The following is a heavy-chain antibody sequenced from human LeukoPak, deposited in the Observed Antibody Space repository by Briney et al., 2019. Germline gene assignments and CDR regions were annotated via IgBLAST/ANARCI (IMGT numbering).Heavy chain of an antibody. CDR2: IYPGDSDT. CDR1: GYSFSNYW. J-gene: IGHJ6*03. Sequence: GESLKISCKSSGYSFSNYWIGWVREMPGKGLDWMGIIYPGDSDTRHRTSFQGQVTISADKSISTAYLQWSSLKASDTAIYHCARQRGYYMDVWGQGTTVTVSS. V-gene: IGHV5-51*01. CDR3: ARQRGYYMDV.